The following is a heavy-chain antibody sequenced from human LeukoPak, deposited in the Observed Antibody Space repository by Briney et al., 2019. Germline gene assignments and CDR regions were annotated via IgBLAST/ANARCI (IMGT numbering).Heavy chain of an antibody. CDR2: VSAGHHA. V-gene: IGHV3-13*01. J-gene: IGHJ4*02. D-gene: IGHD5-18*01. CDR1: GFTLGGHD. Sequence: GGSLRLSCTASGFTLGGHDMHWVRQTTGDGLEWVAAVSAGHHAFYAGSVKGRFTASREDAKNSLYLQMNSLRAGDTAVYYCVREARGYHYTYFDYWGQGSLVTVSS. CDR3: VREARGYHYTYFDY.